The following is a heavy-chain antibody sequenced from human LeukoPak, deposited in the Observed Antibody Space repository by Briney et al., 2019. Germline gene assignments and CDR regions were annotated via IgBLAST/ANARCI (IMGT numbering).Heavy chain of an antibody. CDR2: MNPYSGDR. J-gene: IGHJ4*02. CDR1: GYTFTTYH. CDR3: ARTTSFTASGYDY. D-gene: IGHD6-25*01. Sequence: ASVKVSCRASGYTFTTYHINWVRQAAGQGLEWMGWMNPYSGDRGFAQKFQGRVTITTDTSIGTAYMELSSLRSEDTAVYFCARTTSFTASGYDYWGQGTLVTVST. V-gene: IGHV1-8*03.